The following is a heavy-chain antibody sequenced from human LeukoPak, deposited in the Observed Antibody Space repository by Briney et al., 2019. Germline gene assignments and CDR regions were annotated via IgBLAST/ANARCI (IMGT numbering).Heavy chain of an antibody. CDR2: ISSSSSYI. CDR3: AAEKIVGAVFDY. J-gene: IGHJ4*02. CDR1: GFTFSSYS. Sequence: GGSLRLSCAASGFTFSSYSMNWVRQAPGKGLEWVSSISSSSSYIYYADSVKGRFTISRDNAKNSLYLQMNSLRAEDTAVYYCAAEKIVGAVFDYWGQGALVTVSS. D-gene: IGHD1-26*01. V-gene: IGHV3-21*01.